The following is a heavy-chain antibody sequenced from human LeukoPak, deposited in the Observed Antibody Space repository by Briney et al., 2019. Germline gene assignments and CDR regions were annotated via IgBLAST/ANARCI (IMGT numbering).Heavy chain of an antibody. V-gene: IGHV3-23*01. CDR1: GFTFSSYA. J-gene: IGHJ2*01. CDR3: AKGGYSYGYALIGWYFDL. D-gene: IGHD5-18*01. Sequence: GGSLRLSCAASGFTFSSYAMSWVRRAPGKWLEWVSAISGSGDSTYYADSVKGRFSISRDNSKNTLYLQMNSLRAEDTAVYYCAKGGYSYGYALIGWYFDLWGRGTLVTVSS. CDR2: ISGSGDST.